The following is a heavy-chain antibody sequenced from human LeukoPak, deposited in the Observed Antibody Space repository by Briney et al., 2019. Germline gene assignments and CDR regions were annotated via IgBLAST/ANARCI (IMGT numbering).Heavy chain of an antibody. J-gene: IGHJ4*02. CDR1: GYTFTGYY. Sequence: ASVKVSCKASGYTFTGYYIHWVRQAPGQGLEWMGWINPNSGGTNYAQKFQGRVTMTRDTSISTAYMELSRLRSDDTAVYYCAREWGITMVRGVIDFDYWGQGTLVTVSS. CDR2: INPNSGGT. CDR3: AREWGITMVRGVIDFDY. V-gene: IGHV1-2*02. D-gene: IGHD3-10*01.